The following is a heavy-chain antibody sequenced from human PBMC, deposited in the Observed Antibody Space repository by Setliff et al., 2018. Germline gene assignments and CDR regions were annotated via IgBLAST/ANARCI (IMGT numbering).Heavy chain of an antibody. Sequence: SETLSLTRTVSGGSISSSSYCWGWIRQPPGKGLEWIGSIYYSGSTYYNPSLKSRVTISVDTSKNQFSLKLSSVTAADTAVYYCARDLGDYGSGSYSIPHYYYYYGMDVWGQGTTVTVSS. CDR1: GGSISSSSYC. J-gene: IGHJ6*02. V-gene: IGHV4-39*07. CDR3: ARDLGDYGSGSYSIPHYYYYYGMDV. D-gene: IGHD3-10*01. CDR2: IYYSGST.